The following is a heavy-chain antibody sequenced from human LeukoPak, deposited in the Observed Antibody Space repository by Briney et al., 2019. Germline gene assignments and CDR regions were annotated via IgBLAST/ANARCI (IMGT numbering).Heavy chain of an antibody. CDR3: AKQKPRAITMVRGVIRGDYFDY. D-gene: IGHD3-10*01. CDR1: GFTFSSYA. J-gene: IGHJ4*02. CDR2: ISYDGSNK. V-gene: IGHV3-30*04. Sequence: GRSLRLSCAASGFTFSSYAMHWVRQAPGKGLEWVAVISYDGSNKYYADSVKGRFTISRDNSKNTLYLQMNSLRAEDTAVYYCAKQKPRAITMVRGVIRGDYFDYWGQGTLVTVSS.